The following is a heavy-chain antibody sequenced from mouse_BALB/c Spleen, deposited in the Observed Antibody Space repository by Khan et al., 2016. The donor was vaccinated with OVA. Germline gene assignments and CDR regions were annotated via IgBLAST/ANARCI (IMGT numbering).Heavy chain of an antibody. Sequence: EVQLQESGPGLVKPSQSLSLTCTVTGYSITSGYGWNWIRQFPGNKLEWMGYISYSGSINYNSSLAVRICISLDTSKNQFLLQLNSVTTEDTATYYCTRTARIKYWGQGTTLTVSS. J-gene: IGHJ2*01. CDR1: GYSITSGYG. CDR2: ISYSGSI. V-gene: IGHV3-2*02. D-gene: IGHD1-2*01. CDR3: TRTARIKY.